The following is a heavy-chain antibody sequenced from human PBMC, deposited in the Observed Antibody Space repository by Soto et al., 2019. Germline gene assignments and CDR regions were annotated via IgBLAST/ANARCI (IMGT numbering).Heavy chain of an antibody. V-gene: IGHV1-58*01. Sequence: SVKGSCKASGFTLTSSAVHWVRQARGQRLEWIGCIVVGSGNTNYAQKFQERVTITRDMSTRTAYMELSSLRSEDTAVYYCAEDDVDTAMASWGQGTLVTVSS. CDR2: IVVGSGNT. J-gene: IGHJ4*02. CDR3: AEDDVDTAMAS. D-gene: IGHD5-18*01. CDR1: GFTLTSSA.